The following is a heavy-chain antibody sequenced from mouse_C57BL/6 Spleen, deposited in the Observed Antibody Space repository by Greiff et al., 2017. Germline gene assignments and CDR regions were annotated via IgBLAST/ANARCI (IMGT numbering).Heavy chain of an antibody. CDR3: ARSGYGNHYAMDY. CDR2: IDPSDSYT. Sequence: QVQLQQPGAELVMPGASVKLSCKASGYTFTSYWMHWVKQRPGQGLEWIGEIDPSDSYTNYNQKFKGKSTLTVDKSSSTAYMQLSSLTSEDSAVYYCARSGYGNHYAMDYWGQGTSVTVSS. D-gene: IGHD2-10*02. J-gene: IGHJ4*01. V-gene: IGHV1-69*01. CDR1: GYTFTSYW.